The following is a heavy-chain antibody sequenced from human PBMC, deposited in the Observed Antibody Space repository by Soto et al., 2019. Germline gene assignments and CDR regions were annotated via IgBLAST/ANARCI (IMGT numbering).Heavy chain of an antibody. Sequence: QVLLVESGGGVVQPGRSLRLSCAASGFTFSSYGMHWVRQAPGKGLEWVAIIWYDGSKKFYADSVKGRFTISRDDSKNTVYLQMDSLTAEDTAVHYCGRDSSASDWNISGSFRAGFDHWGQGPLVTVSS. V-gene: IGHV3-33*01. D-gene: IGHD5-12*01. CDR3: GRDSSASDWNISGSFRAGFDH. CDR1: GFTFSSYG. J-gene: IGHJ4*02. CDR2: IWYDGSKK.